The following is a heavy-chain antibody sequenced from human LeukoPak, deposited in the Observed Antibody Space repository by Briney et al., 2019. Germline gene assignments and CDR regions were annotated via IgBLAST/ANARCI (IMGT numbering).Heavy chain of an antibody. CDR2: IDPSDSYT. D-gene: IGHD6-13*01. V-gene: IGHV5-10-1*01. Sequence: GESLKISCKGSGYSFTSHWISWVRQMLGKGLEWMGRIDPSDSYTNYSPSFQGHVSISADKSISTAYLQWSSLKASDTAMYYCARHGIAATGDFDYWGQGTLVTVSS. CDR3: ARHGIAATGDFDY. CDR1: GYSFTSHW. J-gene: IGHJ4*02.